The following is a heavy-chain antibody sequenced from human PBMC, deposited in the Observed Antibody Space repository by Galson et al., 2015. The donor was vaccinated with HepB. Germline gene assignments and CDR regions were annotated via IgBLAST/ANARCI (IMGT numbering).Heavy chain of an antibody. CDR1: GFTFSDHG. V-gene: IGHV3-33*08. Sequence: SLRLSCAASGFTFSDHGMLWVRQAPGKGLEWVATIWYDGTKKYYTDSVRGRFTISRGDSKKTLYLQMSSLRSEDTAVYFCARDDCSTTTCLAYWGQGTLGTVSS. D-gene: IGHD2-2*01. CDR3: ARDDCSTTTCLAY. J-gene: IGHJ4*02. CDR2: IWYDGTKK.